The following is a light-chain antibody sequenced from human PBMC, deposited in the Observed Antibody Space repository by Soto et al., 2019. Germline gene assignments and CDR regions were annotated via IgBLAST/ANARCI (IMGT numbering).Light chain of an antibody. CDR2: YAS. Sequence: EMVMTQSPATLSVSPGERATLSCRASQNLSRNLAWYQQQPGQAPRLLIFYASTRATGIPARFSGSGSVTDFTRSISSLQSEDFAVYYCQQYDKWPHTFGQGTKLEIK. J-gene: IGKJ2*01. CDR1: QNLSRN. V-gene: IGKV3-15*01. CDR3: QQYDKWPHT.